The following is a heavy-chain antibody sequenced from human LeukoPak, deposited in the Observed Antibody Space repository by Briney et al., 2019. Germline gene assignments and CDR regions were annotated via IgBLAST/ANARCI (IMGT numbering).Heavy chain of an antibody. CDR1: GYTFTSYD. J-gene: IGHJ4*02. CDR2: MNPNSGNT. CDR3: ARDAYNYYYSDY. Sequence: GASVKVSCKASGYTFTSYDINWVRQATGQGLEWMGWMNPNSGNTGYAQKFQGRVTMTRDTSTSTVYMELSSLSSEDTAVYYCARDAYNYYYSDYWGQGTLVTVSS. V-gene: IGHV1-8*02. D-gene: IGHD5-24*01.